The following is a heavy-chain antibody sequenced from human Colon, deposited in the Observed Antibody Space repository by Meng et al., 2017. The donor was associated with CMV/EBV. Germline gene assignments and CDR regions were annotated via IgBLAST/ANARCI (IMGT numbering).Heavy chain of an antibody. J-gene: IGHJ4*02. CDR2: INHSGTT. D-gene: IGHD6-6*01. V-gene: IGHV4-34*01. CDR3: ARGWVRDRSSLHFDY. CDR1: GESFTNYY. Sequence: VPLSKWGACLSTSSATLSPPCALYGESFTNYYWSWIRQPPGKGLEWIAEINHSGTTYYNPSLKSRVTLSLDSSTNQFSLKLSSVTAADAAIYYCARGWVRDRSSLHFDYWGQGTLVTVSS.